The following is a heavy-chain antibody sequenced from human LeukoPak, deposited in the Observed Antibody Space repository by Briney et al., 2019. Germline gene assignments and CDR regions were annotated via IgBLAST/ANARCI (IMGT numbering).Heavy chain of an antibody. Sequence: ASVKVSCKASGYTFTDYYMVWARQAPGQGLAWMGRINPHSGGTNYAQKFLGRVTMTRDTSINTVYMEMSRLRSDDTAVYYCARDGAITGPGRRFYGMDVWGQGTTVAVSS. D-gene: IGHD1-20*01. CDR3: ARDGAITGPGRRFYGMDV. CDR1: GYTFTDYY. CDR2: INPHSGGT. J-gene: IGHJ6*02. V-gene: IGHV1-2*06.